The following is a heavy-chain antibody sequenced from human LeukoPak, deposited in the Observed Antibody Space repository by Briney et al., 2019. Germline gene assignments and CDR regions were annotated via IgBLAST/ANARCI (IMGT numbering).Heavy chain of an antibody. CDR2: LSGSGGSK. D-gene: IGHD1-1*01. Sequence: GGSLRLSCAASGFTVSNNYMSWVRQAPGKGLEWVSALSGSGGSKYYADSVKGRFTISRDNSKNTLYLQMNSLRAEDTAVYYCAKERTSEGYFDYWGQGTLVTVSS. V-gene: IGHV3-23*01. CDR1: GFTVSNNY. J-gene: IGHJ4*02. CDR3: AKERTSEGYFDY.